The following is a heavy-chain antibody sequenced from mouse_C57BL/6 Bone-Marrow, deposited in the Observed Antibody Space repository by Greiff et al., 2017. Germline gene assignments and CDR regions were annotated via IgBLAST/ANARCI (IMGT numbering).Heavy chain of an antibody. CDR3: ARCDYYGSSHCDV. Sequence: VQLQQPGAELVKPGASVKMSCKASGYTFTSYWITWVKQRPGQGLEWIGDIYPGSGSTTYNEKFKSKATLTVDTSSSTAYMQLSSLTSEDSAVYYCARCDYYGSSHCDVWGTGTTVTVSS. J-gene: IGHJ1*03. CDR1: GYTFTSYW. CDR2: IYPGSGST. V-gene: IGHV1-55*01. D-gene: IGHD1-1*01.